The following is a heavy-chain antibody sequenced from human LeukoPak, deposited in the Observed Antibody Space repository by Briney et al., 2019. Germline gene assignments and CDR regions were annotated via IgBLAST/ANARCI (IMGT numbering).Heavy chain of an antibody. CDR1: GFTFSSYS. D-gene: IGHD5-18*01. CDR3: ANSGYSYGNGPFDY. Sequence: PGGSLRLSCAASGFTFSSYSMNWVRQAPGKGLEWVSSISSSSSYIYYADSVKGRFTISRDNAKSSLYLQMNSLRAEDTAVYYCANSGYSYGNGPFDYWGQGTLVTVSS. J-gene: IGHJ4*02. V-gene: IGHV3-21*01. CDR2: ISSSSSYI.